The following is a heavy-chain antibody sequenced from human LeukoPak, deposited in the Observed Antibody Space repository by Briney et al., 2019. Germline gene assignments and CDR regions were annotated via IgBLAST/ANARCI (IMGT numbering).Heavy chain of an antibody. CDR2: IYYSGST. V-gene: IGHV4-31*03. J-gene: IGHJ6*02. CDR3: ASGGRYYYYGMDV. D-gene: IGHD1-26*01. Sequence: PSETLSLTCTVSGGSISSGGYSWSWIRQHPGQGLEWIGYIYYSGSTYYNPSLKSRVTISVDTSKNQFSLKLSSVTAADTAVYYCASGGRYYYYGMDVWGQGTTVTVSS. CDR1: GGSISSGGYS.